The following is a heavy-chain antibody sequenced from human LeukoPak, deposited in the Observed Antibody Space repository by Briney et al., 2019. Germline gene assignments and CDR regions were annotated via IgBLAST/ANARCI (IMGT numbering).Heavy chain of an antibody. CDR1: GGTFSSYA. J-gene: IGHJ6*02. CDR2: IIPILGIA. CDR3: ADAGTGVYYDIFPSDV. V-gene: IGHV1-69*04. D-gene: IGHD3-9*01. Sequence: ASVKVSCKASGGTFSSYAISWVRQAPGQGLEWMGRIIPILGIANYAQKFQGRVTITADKSTSTAYMELSSLRSEDTAVYYCADAGTGVYYDIFPSDVWGQGTTVTVSS.